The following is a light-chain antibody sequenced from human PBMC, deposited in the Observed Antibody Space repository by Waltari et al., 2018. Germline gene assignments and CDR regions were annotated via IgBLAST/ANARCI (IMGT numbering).Light chain of an antibody. Sequence: EIVMTQSPATLSVSPGETATLSCRASESVGTTLAWYQQKPGLAPRLLISGASTRATGAPARFTGSGSWTEFTLTISILQTEDFGVYFCQHYKIRPLTFGGGTKVEI. CDR2: GAS. CDR3: QHYKIRPLT. V-gene: IGKV3-15*01. J-gene: IGKJ4*01. CDR1: ESVGTT.